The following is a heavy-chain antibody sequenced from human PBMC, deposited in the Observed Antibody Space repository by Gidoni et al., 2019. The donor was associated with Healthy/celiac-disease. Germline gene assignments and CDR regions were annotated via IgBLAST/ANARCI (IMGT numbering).Heavy chain of an antibody. D-gene: IGHD3-16*02. CDR3: ARGSEPVWGSYPPYYYYYYMDV. J-gene: IGHJ6*03. CDR2: IYHSGST. Sequence: QVQLQESGPGLVKPSGTLSLTCAVSGGSIRSSNWWSWVRQPPGKGLEWIGEIYHSGSTNYNPSLKSRVTISVDKSKNQFSLKLSSVTAADTAVYYCARGSEPVWGSYPPYYYYYYMDVWGKGTTVTVSS. CDR1: GGSIRSSNW. V-gene: IGHV4-4*02.